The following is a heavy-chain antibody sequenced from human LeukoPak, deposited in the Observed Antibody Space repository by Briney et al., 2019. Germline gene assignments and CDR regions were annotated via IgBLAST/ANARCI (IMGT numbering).Heavy chain of an antibody. CDR2: ISSTSSTI. D-gene: IGHD5-18*01. J-gene: IGHJ4*02. V-gene: IGHV3-48*01. CDR3: ARKGSGYSYGYPY. Sequence: PGGSLRLSCAASGYTFSSYSMNWVRQAPGKGLEWVSYISSTSSTIYYADSVKGRFTISRDNAENSVYLQMNSLRAGDTAVYYCARKGSGYSYGYPYWGQGTLVTVSS. CDR1: GYTFSSYS.